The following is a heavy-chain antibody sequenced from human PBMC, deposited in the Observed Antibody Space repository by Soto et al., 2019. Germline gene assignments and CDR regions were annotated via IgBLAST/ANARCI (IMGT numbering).Heavy chain of an antibody. V-gene: IGHV1-18*01. CDR2: ISAYNGNT. CDR3: ARAEVGYCSSTSCRIPPNY. J-gene: IGHJ4*02. CDR1: GYTFTSYG. Sequence: QVQLVQSGAEVKKPGASVKVSCKASGYTFTSYGISWVRQAPGQGLEWMGWISAYNGNTNYAQKLQGRVTMTTDTSTSTAHMELRSLRSDDTAVYYCARAEVGYCSSTSCRIPPNYWGQGTLVTVSS. D-gene: IGHD2-2*01.